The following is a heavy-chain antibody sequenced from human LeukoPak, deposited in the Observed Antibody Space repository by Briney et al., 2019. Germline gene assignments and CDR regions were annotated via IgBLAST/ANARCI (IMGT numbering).Heavy chain of an antibody. D-gene: IGHD2-2*01. Sequence: GGSLRLSCAASGFTFSSYSMNWVRQAPGKGLEWVSYISSSSSTIYYADSVKGRFTISRDNSKNTLYLQMNSLRAEDTAVYYCARNLQTSSTSCLDYWGQGTLVTVSS. J-gene: IGHJ4*02. CDR1: GFTFSSYS. CDR3: ARNLQTSSTSCLDY. CDR2: ISSSSSTI. V-gene: IGHV3-48*01.